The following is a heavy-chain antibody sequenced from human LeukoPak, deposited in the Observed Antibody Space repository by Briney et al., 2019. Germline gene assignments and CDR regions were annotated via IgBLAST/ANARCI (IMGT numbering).Heavy chain of an antibody. CDR3: AREGGGSCLPNFDY. V-gene: IGHV3-64*01. D-gene: IGHD2-15*01. J-gene: IGHJ4*02. Sequence: GGSLRLSCAASGFTFSIYAMHWVRQAPGKGLEYVSTISSNGGSTYYANSVKGRFTISRDNSKKTLYLQMGSLRAEDMAVYYGAREGGGSCLPNFDYWGQGTLVTVSS. CDR2: ISSNGGST. CDR1: GFTFSIYA.